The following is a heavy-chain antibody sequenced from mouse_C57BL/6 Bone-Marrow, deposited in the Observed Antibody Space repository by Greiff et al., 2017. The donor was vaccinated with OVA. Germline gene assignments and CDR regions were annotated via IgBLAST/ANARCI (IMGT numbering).Heavy chain of an antibody. CDR3: VRQGGYYYGSSHYYAMDY. J-gene: IGHJ4*01. D-gene: IGHD1-1*01. Sequence: EVKLVESGGGLVQPKGSLKLSCAASGFSFNTYAMNWVRQAPGKGLEWVARIRSKSNNYATYYADSVKDRFTISRDDSESMLYLQMNNLKTEDTAMYYCVRQGGYYYGSSHYYAMDYWGQGTSVTVSS. CDR2: IRSKSNNYAT. V-gene: IGHV10-1*01. CDR1: GFSFNTYA.